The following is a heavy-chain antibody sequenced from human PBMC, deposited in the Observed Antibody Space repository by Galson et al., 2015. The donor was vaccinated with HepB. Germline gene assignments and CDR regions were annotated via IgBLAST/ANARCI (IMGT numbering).Heavy chain of an antibody. CDR2: ISGSGGST. Sequence: SLRLSCAASGFTFSSYAMSWVRQAPGKGLEWVSAISGSGGSTYYADSVKGRFTISRDNSKNTLYLQMNSLRAEDTAVYYCAKEGPADYDFWSGYYPQPYYFDYWGQGTLVTVSS. CDR1: GFTFSSYA. V-gene: IGHV3-23*01. J-gene: IGHJ4*02. D-gene: IGHD3-3*01. CDR3: AKEGPADYDFWSGYYPQPYYFDY.